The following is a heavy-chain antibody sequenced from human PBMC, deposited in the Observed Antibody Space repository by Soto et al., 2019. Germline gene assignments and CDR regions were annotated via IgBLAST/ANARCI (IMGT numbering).Heavy chain of an antibody. V-gene: IGHV5-51*01. J-gene: IGHJ5*02. CDR2: IYPGDSDP. D-gene: IGHD3-10*01. CDR3: ARTNGGGSYYNH. CDR1: GYSFTNYW. Sequence: GESLKISCKASGYSFTNYWIAWMRQIPGKGLEWMGIIYPGDSDPRYSPSFQGQVTISADNSISTAYLQWSSLRASDTAIYYWARTNGGGSYYNHWGQGTLVTVP.